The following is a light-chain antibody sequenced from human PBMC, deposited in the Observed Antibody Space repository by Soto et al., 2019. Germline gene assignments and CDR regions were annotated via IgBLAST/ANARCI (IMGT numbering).Light chain of an antibody. J-gene: IGKJ1*01. CDR1: QSVRSN. CDR3: HQYNNWPPWT. V-gene: IGKV3-15*01. CDR2: GAS. Sequence: EIVMTQSPATLYVSPGERATLSCRASQSVRSNLAWYQQRPGQAPRLLIYGASTRATDIPARFSGSGSGTEFTLTINSLQSEDFAIYYCHQYNNWPPWTFGQGTKVDIK.